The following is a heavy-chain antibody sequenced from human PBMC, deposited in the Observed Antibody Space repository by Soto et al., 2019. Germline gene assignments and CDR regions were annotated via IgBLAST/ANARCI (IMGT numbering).Heavy chain of an antibody. CDR2: IYYSGST. V-gene: IGHV4-39*01. Sequence: SETLSLTCTVSGGSISSSSYYWGWIRQPPGKGLEWIGSIYYSGSTYYNPSLKSRVTISVDTSKNQFSLKLGSVTAADTAVYYCARQGGSHYDFWSGYYTPFDYWGQGTLVTVSS. CDR3: ARQGGSHYDFWSGYYTPFDY. J-gene: IGHJ4*02. CDR1: GGSISSSSYY. D-gene: IGHD3-3*01.